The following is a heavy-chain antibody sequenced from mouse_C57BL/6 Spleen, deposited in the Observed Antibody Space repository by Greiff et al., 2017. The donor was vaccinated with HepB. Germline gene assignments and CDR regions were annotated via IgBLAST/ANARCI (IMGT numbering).Heavy chain of an antibody. D-gene: IGHD2-2*01. V-gene: IGHV1-15*01. CDR2: IDPETGGT. CDR1: GYTFTDYE. CDR3: TRPVTTGKEDY. J-gene: IGHJ2*01. Sequence: QVQLQQSGAELVRPGASVTLSCKASGYTFTDYEMHWVKQTPVHGLEWIGAIDPETGGTAYNQKFKGKAILTADKSSSTAYMELRSLTSEDSAVYYCTRPVTTGKEDYWGQGTTLTVSS.